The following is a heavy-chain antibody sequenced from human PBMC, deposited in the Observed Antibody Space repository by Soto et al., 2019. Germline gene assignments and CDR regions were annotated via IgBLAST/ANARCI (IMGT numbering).Heavy chain of an antibody. D-gene: IGHD1-26*01. CDR2: ISYDGSDK. CDR1: GFTFSTYA. Sequence: GGSLRLSCAASGFTFSTYAMHWVRQAPGKGLEWVAIISYDGSDKYYADSVKGQFTISRDNSKNTLFLQMNSLRAEDTAVYYCAKDSYSGSYGAEGGHFDYWGQGTLVTVSS. V-gene: IGHV3-30*18. CDR3: AKDSYSGSYGAEGGHFDY. J-gene: IGHJ4*02.